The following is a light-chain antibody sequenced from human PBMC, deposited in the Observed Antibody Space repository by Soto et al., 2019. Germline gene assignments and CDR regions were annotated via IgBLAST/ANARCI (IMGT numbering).Light chain of an antibody. CDR2: KAS. V-gene: IGKV1-5*03. CDR3: HQYYKYST. CDR1: QTISPW. J-gene: IGKJ1*01. Sequence: DIQMTQSPSTVSASVGDSVTITCRASQTISPWLAWYQQKPGEAPKLLIYKASSLESGVPSRFSGSGSGTEFTLTISSLQPDDFAIYYCHQYYKYSTFGLGTKVEIK.